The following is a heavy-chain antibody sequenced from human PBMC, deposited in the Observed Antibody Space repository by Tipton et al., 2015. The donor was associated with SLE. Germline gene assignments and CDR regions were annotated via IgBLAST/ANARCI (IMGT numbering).Heavy chain of an antibody. CDR3: ARLIVGATKGLRYYMDV. D-gene: IGHD1-26*01. Sequence: TLSLTCTVSGGPISSHYWSWIRQPPGKGLEWIGYIYYSGSTYYNPSLKSRVTISVDTSKNQFSLKLSSVTAADTAVYYCARLIVGATKGLRYYMDVWGKGTTVTVSS. V-gene: IGHV4-59*11. CDR2: IYYSGST. J-gene: IGHJ6*03. CDR1: GGPISSHY.